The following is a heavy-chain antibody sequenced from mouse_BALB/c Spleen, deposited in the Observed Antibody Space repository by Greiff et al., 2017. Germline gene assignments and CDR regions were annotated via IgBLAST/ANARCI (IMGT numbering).Heavy chain of an antibody. CDR2: ISSGGST. CDR3: ARASYGEAMDY. V-gene: IGHV5-6-5*01. J-gene: IGHJ4*01. D-gene: IGHD1-1*02. Sequence: EVKLVESGGGLVKPGGSLKLSCAASGFTFSSYAMSWVRQTPEKRLEWVASISSGGSTYYPDSVKGRFTISRDNARNILYLQMSSLRSEDTAMYNCARASYGEAMDYWGQGTSVTVSS. CDR1: GFTFSSYA.